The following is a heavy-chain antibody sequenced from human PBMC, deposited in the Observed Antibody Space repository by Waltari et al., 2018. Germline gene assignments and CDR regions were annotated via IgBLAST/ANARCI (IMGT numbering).Heavy chain of an antibody. J-gene: IGHJ4*02. CDR2: ISSSGGT. CDR3: ARGPAYYFDY. CDR1: GITFSSYT. V-gene: IGHV3-23*01. Sequence: EVQLLESGGGLVQPWGSLTLSCAASGITFSSYTMRWVRQAPGKWREWVSTISSSGGTFYADSVKGRFTVSRDSSKNTLSLQMNSLRAEDTAVYYCARGPAYYFDYWDQGTLVTVSS.